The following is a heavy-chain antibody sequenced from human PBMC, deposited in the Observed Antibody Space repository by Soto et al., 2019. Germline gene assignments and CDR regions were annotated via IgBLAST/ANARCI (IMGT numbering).Heavy chain of an antibody. V-gene: IGHV1-69*01. CDR3: ATELGENPASPFDA. J-gene: IGHJ4*02. D-gene: IGHD3-10*01. CDR2: IIPLCGTA. Sequence: QVQLVQSGADVKKPGSSVKVSCQASGVTFSSETLGWVRQAPGQGLEWVGGIIPLCGTASYAQKFQVRVTFTAYESTSSVYMELSSLRSDDTAVYFCATELGENPASPFDAWGKGTLVTASS. CDR1: GVTFSSET.